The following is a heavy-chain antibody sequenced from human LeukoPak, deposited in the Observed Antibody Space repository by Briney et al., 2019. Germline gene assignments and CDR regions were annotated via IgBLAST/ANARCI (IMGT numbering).Heavy chain of an antibody. D-gene: IGHD4/OR15-4a*01. J-gene: IGHJ4*02. CDR3: ARDDYGGTRY. V-gene: IGHV3-7*01. CDR2: IKQDGSEK. CDR1: GFTFTNYW. Sequence: PGGSLRLSCAASGFTFTNYWMSWVRQAPGKGLEWVANIKQDGSEKYYVDSVTGRFSISRDNAKNSLYLQMNSLRAEDTAVYYCARDDYGGTRYWGQGTLVTVSS.